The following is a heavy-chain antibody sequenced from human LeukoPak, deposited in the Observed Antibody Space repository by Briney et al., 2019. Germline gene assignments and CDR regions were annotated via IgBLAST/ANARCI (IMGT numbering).Heavy chain of an antibody. CDR1: GFSITDWP. D-gene: IGHD1-1*01. Sequence: GGSLRLSRAASGFSITDWPLSWVRQAPGEGVEWVSAIGVRTHYADSVKGRFTLCSGGSKHTLYLQMTSLTVEDTAIYFCAAGHQNSLEGYWGQGPLVSVAS. CDR2: IGVRT. V-gene: IGHV3-23*01. CDR3: AAGHQNSLEGY. J-gene: IGHJ4*02.